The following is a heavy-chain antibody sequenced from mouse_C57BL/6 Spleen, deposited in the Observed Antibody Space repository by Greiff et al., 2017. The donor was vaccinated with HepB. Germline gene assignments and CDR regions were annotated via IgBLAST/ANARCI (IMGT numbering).Heavy chain of an antibody. D-gene: IGHD1-1*01. V-gene: IGHV1-64*01. CDR1: GYTFTSYW. Sequence: QVQLQQPGAELVKPGASVKLSCKASGYTFTSYWMHWVKQRPGQGLEWIGMIHPNSGSTNYNEKFKSKATLTVDKSSSTAYMQLSSLTSEDSAVYYCAREGYYGSSYRYFEVWGTGTTVTVSS. CDR3: AREGYYGSSYRYFEV. CDR2: IHPNSGST. J-gene: IGHJ1*03.